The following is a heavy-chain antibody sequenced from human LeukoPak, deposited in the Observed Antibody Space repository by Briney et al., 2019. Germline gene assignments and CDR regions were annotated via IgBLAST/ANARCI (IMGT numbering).Heavy chain of an antibody. CDR1: GGSISGSYW. V-gene: IGHV4-4*02. CDR2: IYHSGST. J-gene: IGHJ4*02. CDR3: ARDPGYCSGDSCYGY. D-gene: IGHD2-15*01. Sequence: SGTLSLTCGVSGGSISGSYWWSWVRQPPGKGLEWIGEIYHSGSTNYNPSLKSRVTISMDKSKNQFSLNLSSVTAADTAMYYCARDPGYCSGDSCYGYWGQGTLVTVSS.